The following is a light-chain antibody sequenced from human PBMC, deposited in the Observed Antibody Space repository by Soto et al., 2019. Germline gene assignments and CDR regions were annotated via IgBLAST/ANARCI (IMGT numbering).Light chain of an antibody. CDR2: WAS. V-gene: IGKV4-1*01. CDR3: QHYYSTPYT. J-gene: IGKJ2*01. CDR1: QRVLYSSNNKNY. Sequence: DIVMTQSPDSLAVSLGERATINCRSSQRVLYSSNNKNYLAWYQQKPGQPPKLLISWASTRESGVPDRFSGSGSGTDFSLTISSLQAEDVAVYYCQHYYSTPYTFGQGTKLEIK.